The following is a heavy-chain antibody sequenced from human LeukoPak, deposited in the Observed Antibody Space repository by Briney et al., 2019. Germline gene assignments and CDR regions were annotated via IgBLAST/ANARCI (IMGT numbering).Heavy chain of an antibody. V-gene: IGHV5-51*01. D-gene: IGHD1-26*01. Sequence: GESLKISCKGSGCSFPTYWIARVRQMPGKGLEWMGVIYPGDSDTRYSPSFQGQVTLSADKSISTAYLQWSSLKASGTAIYYCASALVGAATLSYWGQGTLVTVSS. CDR1: GCSFPTYW. CDR2: IYPGDSDT. J-gene: IGHJ4*02. CDR3: ASALVGAATLSY.